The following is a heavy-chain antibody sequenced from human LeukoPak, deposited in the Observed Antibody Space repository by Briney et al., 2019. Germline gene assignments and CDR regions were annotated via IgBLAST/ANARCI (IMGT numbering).Heavy chain of an antibody. CDR3: ARGWYSFDY. CDR1: GFTFSTCS. J-gene: IGHJ4*02. CDR2: ISSSSSYI. Sequence: PGGSLRLSCAASGFTFSTCSMNWVRQAPGKGLEWVSSISSSSSYIYYADSVKGRITISRDNAKNSLYLQMNSLRAEDTAVYYCARGWYSFDYWGQGTLVTVSS. D-gene: IGHD6-19*01. V-gene: IGHV3-21*06.